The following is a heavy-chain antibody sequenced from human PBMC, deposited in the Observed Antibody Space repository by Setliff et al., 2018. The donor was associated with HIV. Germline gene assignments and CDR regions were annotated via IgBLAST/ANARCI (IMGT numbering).Heavy chain of an antibody. D-gene: IGHD3-22*01. V-gene: IGHV4-4*09. J-gene: IGHJ3*02. CDR1: GGPISGYY. Sequence: SETLSLTCTVSGGPISGYYWSWIRQSPGKGLEWIGYIHSSGSTNFNPSLKSRVTLSIDTSKNQFSLNLTSMTAADTAVYFCVRHGYYYDFIDIWGQGTVVTVS. CDR3: VRHGYYYDFIDI. CDR2: IHSSGST.